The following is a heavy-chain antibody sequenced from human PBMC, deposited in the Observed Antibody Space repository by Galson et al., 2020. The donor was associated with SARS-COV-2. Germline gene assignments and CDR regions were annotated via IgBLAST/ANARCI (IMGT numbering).Heavy chain of an antibody. CDR3: ARHGSSWYSGGWFDP. Sequence: SGHTLAKPTQTLTLTCTFSGFSLSTSGMCVSWIRQPTGKALEWLALIDWDDDKYYSTSLKTRLTISKDTSKNQVVLTMTNMDPVDTATYYCARHGSSWYSGGWFDPWGQGTLVTVSS. J-gene: IGHJ5*02. CDR2: IDWDDDK. V-gene: IGHV2-70*01. CDR1: GFSLSTSGMC. D-gene: IGHD6-13*01.